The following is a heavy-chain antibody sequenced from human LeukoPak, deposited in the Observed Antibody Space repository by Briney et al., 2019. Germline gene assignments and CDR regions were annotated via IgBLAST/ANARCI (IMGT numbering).Heavy chain of an antibody. CDR2: ISSSSYI. D-gene: IGHD1-26*01. Sequence: PGGSLRLSCAASGFTFSSYSMNWVRQAPGKGLEWVSSISSSSYIYYADSVKGRFTISRDNAKNSLYLQMNSLRAEDTAVYYCVRDRGEFSYSHDYWGQGTLVTVSS. CDR1: GFTFSSYS. V-gene: IGHV3-21*04. J-gene: IGHJ4*02. CDR3: VRDRGEFSYSHDY.